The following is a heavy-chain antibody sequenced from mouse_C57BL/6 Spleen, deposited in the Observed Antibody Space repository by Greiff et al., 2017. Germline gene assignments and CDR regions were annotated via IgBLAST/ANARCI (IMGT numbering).Heavy chain of an antibody. CDR1: GYAFSSSW. CDR3: AGVPGVYYFDY. V-gene: IGHV1-82*01. Sequence: VQGVESGPELVKPGASVKISCKASGYAFSSSWMNWVKQRPGKGLEWIGRIYPGDGDTNYNGKFKGKATLTADKSSSTAYMQLSSLTSEDSAVYFCAGVPGVYYFDYWGQGTTLTVSS. CDR2: IYPGDGDT. J-gene: IGHJ2*01. D-gene: IGHD2-14*01.